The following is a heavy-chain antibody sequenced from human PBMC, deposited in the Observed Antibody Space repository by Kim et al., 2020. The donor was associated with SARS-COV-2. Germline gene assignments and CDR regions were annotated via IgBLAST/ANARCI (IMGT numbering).Heavy chain of an antibody. J-gene: IGHJ4*02. Sequence: SETLSLTCTVSGGSISSSSYYWGWIRQPPGKGLEWIGSIYYSGSTYYNPSLKSRVTISVDTSKNQFSLKLSSVTAADTAVYYCARELAAAGLDYWGQGTLVTVPS. CDR1: GGSISSSSYY. CDR2: IYYSGST. D-gene: IGHD6-13*01. V-gene: IGHV4-39*07. CDR3: ARELAAAGLDY.